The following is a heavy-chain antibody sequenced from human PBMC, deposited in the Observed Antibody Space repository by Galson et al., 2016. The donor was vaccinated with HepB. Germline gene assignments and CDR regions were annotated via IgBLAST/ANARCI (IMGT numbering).Heavy chain of an antibody. CDR1: GDSVSSNSAA. CDR3: ERDPPVSNSTIDM. J-gene: IGHJ3*02. CDR2: PYYRSKWYT. D-gene: IGHD4-23*01. V-gene: IGHV6-1*01. Sequence: CAISGDSVSSNSAAWNWIRQSPSRGLEWLGRPYYRSKWYTDYAVTVKSRITVNPDTSTNQFSLQLNSATPEETAVYYRERDPPVSNSTIDMWGQGKMVNDSS.